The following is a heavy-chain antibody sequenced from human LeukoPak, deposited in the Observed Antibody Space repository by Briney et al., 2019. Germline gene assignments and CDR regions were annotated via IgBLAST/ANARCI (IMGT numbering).Heavy chain of an antibody. CDR2: IYYSGST. CDR3: ARHEIVVVTIYYSDY. CDR1: GGSISSSSYY. V-gene: IGHV4-39*01. D-gene: IGHD3-22*01. Sequence: SETLSLTCTVSGGSISSSSYYWGWIRQPPGKGLEWIGSIYYSGSTCYNPSLKSRVTISVDTSKNQFSLKLSSVTAADTAVYYCARHEIVVVTIYYSDYWGQGTLVTVSS. J-gene: IGHJ4*02.